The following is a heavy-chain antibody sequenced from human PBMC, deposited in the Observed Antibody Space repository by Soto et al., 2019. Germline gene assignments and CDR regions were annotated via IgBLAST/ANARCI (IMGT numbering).Heavy chain of an antibody. D-gene: IGHD4-17*01. V-gene: IGHV3-30-3*01. Sequence: GGSLRLSCAASGFTFSSYAMHWVRQAPGKGLEWVAVISYDGSNKYYADSVKGRFTISRDNSKNTLYLQMNSLRAEDTAVYYCARDFNDYGDYHRIDYWGQGTLVTVSS. CDR1: GFTFSSYA. CDR2: ISYDGSNK. CDR3: ARDFNDYGDYHRIDY. J-gene: IGHJ4*02.